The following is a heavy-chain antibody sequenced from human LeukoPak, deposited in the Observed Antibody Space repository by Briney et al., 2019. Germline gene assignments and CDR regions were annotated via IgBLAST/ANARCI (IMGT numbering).Heavy chain of an antibody. D-gene: IGHD6-13*01. CDR2: IYPGDSDT. Sequence: GESLKISCKGSGYSFTSYWIGWVRQMPGKGLEWMGIIYPGDSDTRYSPSFQGQVTISADKSISTAYLQWSSLKASDTAMYYCARQILYSSSWYCWFDPWGQGTLVTVSS. CDR1: GYSFTSYW. V-gene: IGHV5-51*01. J-gene: IGHJ5*02. CDR3: ARQILYSSSWYCWFDP.